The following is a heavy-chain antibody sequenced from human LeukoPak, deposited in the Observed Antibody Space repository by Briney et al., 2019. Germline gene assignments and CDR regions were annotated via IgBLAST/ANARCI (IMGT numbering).Heavy chain of an antibody. V-gene: IGHV4-34*01. CDR1: GGSFSGYY. J-gene: IGHJ3*02. CDR2: INQSGST. D-gene: IGHD3-22*01. Sequence: SETLSLTCAVYGGSFSGYYWSWIRQPPGKGLEWIGEINQSGSTNYNPSLKSRVTISVDTSKNQFSLKLSSVTAADTAVYYCARAPLSSGYYSLIDAFDIWGQGTMVTVSS. CDR3: ARAPLSSGYYSLIDAFDI.